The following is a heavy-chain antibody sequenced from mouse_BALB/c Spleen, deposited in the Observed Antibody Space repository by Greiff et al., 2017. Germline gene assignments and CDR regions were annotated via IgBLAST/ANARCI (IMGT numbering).Heavy chain of an antibody. V-gene: IGHV3-2*02. J-gene: IGHJ3*01. CDR3: AREGAAWFAY. Sequence: VQLQQSGPGLVKPSQSLSLTCTVTGYSITSDYAWNWIRQFPGNKLEWMGYISYSGSTSYNPSLKSRISITRDTSKNQFFLQLNSVTTEDTATYYCAREGAAWFAYWGQGTLVTVSA. CDR2: ISYSGST. CDR1: GYSITSDYA.